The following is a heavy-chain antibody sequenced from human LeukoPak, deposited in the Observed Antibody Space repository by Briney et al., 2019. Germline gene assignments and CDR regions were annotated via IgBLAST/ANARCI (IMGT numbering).Heavy chain of an antibody. CDR2: ISGSGGST. D-gene: IGHD3-16*02. CDR3: AKDDYVWGSYRYSAEDY. Sequence: GGSLRLSCAASGFTFSSYAMSWVRQAPGKGLEWVSAISGSGGSTYYADSVKGRFTISRDNSKNTLYPQMNSLRAEDTAVYYCAKDDYVWGSYRYSAEDYWGQGTLVTVSS. J-gene: IGHJ4*02. V-gene: IGHV3-23*01. CDR1: GFTFSSYA.